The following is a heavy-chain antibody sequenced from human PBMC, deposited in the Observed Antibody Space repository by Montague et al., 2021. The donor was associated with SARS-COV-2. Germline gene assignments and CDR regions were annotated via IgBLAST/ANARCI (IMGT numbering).Heavy chain of an antibody. J-gene: IGHJ4*02. CDR1: GESFTGYY. D-gene: IGHD6-6*01. CDR2: INHRGTT. Sequence: SETLSLTCAVSGESFTGYYWSWIRQSPGKGLEWIGEINHRGTTNYNPSLEIRVSMSEDTSKNQFSLNLRSVTAAGTAIYYCARGIAGRLEYWGQGTLVSVSS. V-gene: IGHV4-34*01. CDR3: ARGIAGRLEY.